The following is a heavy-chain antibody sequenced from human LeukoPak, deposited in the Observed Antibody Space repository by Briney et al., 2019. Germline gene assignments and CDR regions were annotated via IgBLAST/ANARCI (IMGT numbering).Heavy chain of an antibody. CDR3: ARDLPLYWDILTGYTTGFDY. D-gene: IGHD3-9*01. J-gene: IGHJ4*02. V-gene: IGHV3-7*01. CDR1: GFTFSSYW. CDR2: IKQDGSEK. Sequence: PGGSLRLSCAASGFTFSSYWMSWVRQAPGKGLEWVANIKQDGSEKYYVDSVKGRFTISRDNAKNSLYLQMNSLRAEDTAVYYCARDLPLYWDILTGYTTGFDYWGQGTLVTVSS.